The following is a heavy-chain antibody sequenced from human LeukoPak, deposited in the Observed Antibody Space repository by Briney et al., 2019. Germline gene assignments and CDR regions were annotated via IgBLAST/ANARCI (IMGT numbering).Heavy chain of an antibody. Sequence: SVKVSCKASGGTFSSYAISWVRQAPGQGLEWMGGIIPIFGTANYAQKFQGRVTITADESTSTAYMELSSLRSEDTAVYYCASYGSGSYYNPGWGQGTLVTVSS. CDR1: GGTFSSYA. CDR3: ASYGSGSYYNPG. CDR2: IIPIFGTA. D-gene: IGHD3-10*01. J-gene: IGHJ4*02. V-gene: IGHV1-69*13.